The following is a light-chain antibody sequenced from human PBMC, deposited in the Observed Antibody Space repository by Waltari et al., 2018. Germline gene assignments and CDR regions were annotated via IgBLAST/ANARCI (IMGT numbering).Light chain of an antibody. J-gene: IGKJ3*01. V-gene: IGKV3-11*01. CDR2: DAS. CDR1: QRVSSY. CDR3: QQRSNWPPLFT. Sequence: EIVLTQSPATLSLSPGERATLSCRASQRVSSYLAWYPQKPDQAPRLLIYDASNWATGIPARFSGSGSGTDFTLTISSLETEDFAVYYCQQRSNWPPLFTFGPGTKVDIK.